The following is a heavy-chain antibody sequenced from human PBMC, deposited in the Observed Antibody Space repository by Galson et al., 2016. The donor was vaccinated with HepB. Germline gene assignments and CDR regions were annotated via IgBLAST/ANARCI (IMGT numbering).Heavy chain of an antibody. CDR2: IFPVFGTT. J-gene: IGHJ4*02. CDR1: GGTFNSHG. V-gene: IGHV1-69*13. D-gene: IGHD4-11*01. CDR3: AAMTTLTGGFDF. Sequence: SVKVSCKAPGGTFNSHGFSWVRQAPGQGLEYMGQIFPVFGTTNYPQKFQGRVTLTADESTRTASLELSSLRSEDTAVYYCAAMTTLTGGFDFWGQGTLVIVSS.